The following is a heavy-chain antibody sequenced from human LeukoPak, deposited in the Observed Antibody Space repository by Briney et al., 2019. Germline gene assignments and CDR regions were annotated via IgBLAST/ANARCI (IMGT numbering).Heavy chain of an antibody. Sequence: HPGGSLRLSCAASGFTFSSYAMHWVRQAPGKGLEWVAVISYDGSNKYYADSVKGRFTISRDNSKNTLYLQMNSLRAEDTAVYYCARDVSSSSWYFADAFDIWGQGTMVTVSS. V-gene: IGHV3-30-3*01. J-gene: IGHJ3*02. CDR2: ISYDGSNK. CDR1: GFTFSSYA. D-gene: IGHD6-13*01. CDR3: ARDVSSSSWYFADAFDI.